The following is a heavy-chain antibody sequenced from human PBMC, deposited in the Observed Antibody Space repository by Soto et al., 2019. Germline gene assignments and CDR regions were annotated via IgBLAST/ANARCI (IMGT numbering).Heavy chain of an antibody. CDR3: AKDNYGVITIFVAGGY. Sequence: GGSLRLSCAASGFTFSSYAMSWVRQAPGKGLEWVSAISGSGGSTDYADSVKGRFNISRDNSKNTLYLQMYSLRAEDTAVDYCAKDNYGVITIFVAGGYWGQGTLVTVSS. CDR2: ISGSGGST. V-gene: IGHV3-23*01. CDR1: GFTFSSYA. D-gene: IGHD3-3*01. J-gene: IGHJ4*02.